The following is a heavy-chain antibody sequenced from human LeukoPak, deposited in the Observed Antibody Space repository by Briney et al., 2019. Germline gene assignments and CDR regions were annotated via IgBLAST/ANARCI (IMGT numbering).Heavy chain of an antibody. CDR2: IYYSGST. CDR3: ARRDYDILTGYSDY. J-gene: IGHJ4*02. Sequence: SETLSLTCTVSGGSISSYYWSWIRQPPGKGLEWIGYIYYSGSTNYNPSLKSRVTISVDTSKNQFSLKLSSVTAADTAVYYCARRDYDILTGYSDYWGQGTLVTVSS. V-gene: IGHV4-59*08. CDR1: GGSISSYY. D-gene: IGHD3-9*01.